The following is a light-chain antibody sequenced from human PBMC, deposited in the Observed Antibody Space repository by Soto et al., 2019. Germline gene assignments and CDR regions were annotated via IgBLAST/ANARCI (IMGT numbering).Light chain of an antibody. J-gene: IGKJ2*01. CDR1: KSVSNY. CDR3: QQYDDWPPSYT. Sequence: TLMTQSPATLSVSPGERATLSCRASKSVSNYLAWYQQKPGQAPRLLIYGASTRATGVPARISGSGSGTEFTLTISSPQSEDSAVYYCQQYDDWPPSYTFGQGTKVDIK. CDR2: GAS. V-gene: IGKV3-15*01.